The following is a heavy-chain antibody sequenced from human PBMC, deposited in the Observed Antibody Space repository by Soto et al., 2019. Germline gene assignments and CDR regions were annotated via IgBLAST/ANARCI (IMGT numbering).Heavy chain of an antibody. V-gene: IGHV4-39*01. Sequence: PSETLSLTCAVYGGSFSSYYWGWVRQPPGKGLEWIGSVYYSGSTYYNPSLESRVTISVDKSKNQFSLKLMSLSAADTAVYYCGRLEGLATISYYFDCWGQGALVTVSS. CDR3: GRLEGLATISYYFDC. D-gene: IGHD3-9*01. CDR2: VYYSGST. J-gene: IGHJ4*02. CDR1: GGSFSSYY.